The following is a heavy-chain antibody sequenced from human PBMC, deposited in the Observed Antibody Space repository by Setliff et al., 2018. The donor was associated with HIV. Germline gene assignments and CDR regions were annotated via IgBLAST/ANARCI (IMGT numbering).Heavy chain of an antibody. D-gene: IGHD2-21*01. Sequence: SVKVSCKTSGDIFTYYTYTWVRQATGQGLDWMGSFSPILGFANYAGKCQGRVTLTADASTNTSYMDLTGLTSDDTAVYYCASQAGHVGDHFDSWCQGTLVTV. CDR2: FSPILGFA. CDR3: ASQAGHVGDHFDS. CDR1: GDIFTYYT. V-gene: IGHV1-69*02. J-gene: IGHJ5*01.